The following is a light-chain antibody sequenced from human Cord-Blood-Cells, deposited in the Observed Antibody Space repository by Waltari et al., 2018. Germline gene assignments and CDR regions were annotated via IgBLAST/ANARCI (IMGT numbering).Light chain of an antibody. Sequence: DIQMTQSPSSLSASVGDRVTITCRASQSISSYLNWYQKKPGKAPKLLIYAASSLQSGVPSRFSGSGSGTDFTLTISSLQPEYFATYYCQQSYSTPITFGQGTRLEIK. CDR3: QQSYSTPIT. V-gene: IGKV1-39*01. J-gene: IGKJ5*01. CDR2: AAS. CDR1: QSISSY.